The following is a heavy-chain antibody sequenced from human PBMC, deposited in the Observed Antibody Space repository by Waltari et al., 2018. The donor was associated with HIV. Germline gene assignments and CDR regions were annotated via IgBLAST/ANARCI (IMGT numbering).Heavy chain of an antibody. CDR3: ARETVEPAPGGWFDP. Sequence: QLQLQESGPGLVKPSETLSLTCPVPGGPFSSRRHSRGWLRQPPGKGLEWIGSIYYSGNTYYNPSLKSRVTISVDASNNQFSLKMRSVSAADTAMYYWARETVEPAPGGWFDPWGQGTLVTVSS. J-gene: IGHJ5*02. D-gene: IGHD2-2*01. CDR1: GGPFSSRRHS. CDR2: IYYSGNT. V-gene: IGHV4-39*07.